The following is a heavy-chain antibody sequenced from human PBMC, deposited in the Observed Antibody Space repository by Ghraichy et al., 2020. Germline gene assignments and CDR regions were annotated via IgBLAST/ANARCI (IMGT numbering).Heavy chain of an antibody. D-gene: IGHD4-23*01. CDR2: INQDDSER. CDR3: ARDQFGGLFDV. Sequence: GGSLRLSCTASGFTFRNYWMAWVRQAPGKGPEWVANINQDDSERYFMDSVRGRFIISRDNAENSLSLQMNSLRPEDTALYCCARDQFGGLFDVWGQGTMVTVSS. V-gene: IGHV3-7*03. CDR1: GFTFRNYW. J-gene: IGHJ3*01.